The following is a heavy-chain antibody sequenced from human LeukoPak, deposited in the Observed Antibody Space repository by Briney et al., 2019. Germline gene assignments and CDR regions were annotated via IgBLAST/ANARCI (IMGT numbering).Heavy chain of an antibody. D-gene: IGHD3-22*01. CDR3: ARVGKYYYDSLDAFDI. CDR2: IYTSGST. J-gene: IGHJ3*02. CDR1: GGSFRSGSYY. Sequence: SETLSLTCTVSGGSFRSGSYYWSWIRQPAGKGLEWIGRIYTSGSTNYNPSLKSRVTISVDTSKNQFSLKLSSVTAADTAVYYCARVGKYYYDSLDAFDIWGQGTMVTVSS. V-gene: IGHV4-61*02.